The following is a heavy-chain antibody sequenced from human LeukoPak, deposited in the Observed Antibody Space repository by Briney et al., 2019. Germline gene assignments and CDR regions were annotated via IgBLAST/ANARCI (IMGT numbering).Heavy chain of an antibody. Sequence: GGSLRLSCAASGFTFSSYEMNWVRQAPGKGLEWVSGISGSGDTTYYADSVKGRFTISRDNSKNTLYLQMNSLRVEDTGVYYCAKGHSAHGTGFDCWGQGTQVAVSS. V-gene: IGHV3-23*01. CDR3: AKGHSAHGTGFDC. D-gene: IGHD1-14*01. CDR2: ISGSGDTT. J-gene: IGHJ4*02. CDR1: GFTFSSYE.